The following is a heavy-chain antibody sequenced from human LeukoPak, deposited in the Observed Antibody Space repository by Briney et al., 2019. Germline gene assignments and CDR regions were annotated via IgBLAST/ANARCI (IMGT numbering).Heavy chain of an antibody. J-gene: IGHJ5*02. CDR1: GGSISSGGYY. CDR2: IYTSGST. CDR3: ARDLFGRYSSSSGGAFDP. D-gene: IGHD6-6*01. V-gene: IGHV4-61*02. Sequence: SQTLSLTCTVSGGSISSGGYYWSWIRQPAGKGLEWIGRIYTSGSTNYNPSLKSRVTISVDTSKNQFSLKLSSVTAADTAVYYCARDLFGRYSSSSGGAFDPWGQGTLVTVS.